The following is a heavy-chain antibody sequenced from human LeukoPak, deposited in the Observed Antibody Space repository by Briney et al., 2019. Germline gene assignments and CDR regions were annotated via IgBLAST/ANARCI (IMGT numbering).Heavy chain of an antibody. Sequence: PGGSLRLFCSACGFTFSSYHMNWVRQAPGKGLEWVSYIRSSGSVIHYADSVKGRFTISRDNAKNSLYLHMNSLRAEDTSVYYCARYFDLWGRGTLVTVSS. V-gene: IGHV3-48*03. CDR2: IRSSGSVI. J-gene: IGHJ2*01. CDR3: ARYFDL. CDR1: GFTFSSYH.